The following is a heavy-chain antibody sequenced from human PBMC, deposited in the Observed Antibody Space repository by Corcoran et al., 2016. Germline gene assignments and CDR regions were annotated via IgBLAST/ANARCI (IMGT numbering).Heavy chain of an antibody. Sequence: QVQLQESGPGLVKPSETLSLTCTVSGGSVSSGGYNWSWIRPPPGKGLEWLGYIYYSGSTNPNPSLKSRLTISVDTTQNHFSLKRSSVTAADTAGYYCARWLGFVGFDIWGPGTMVTVSS. CDR1: GGSVSSGGYN. CDR2: IYYSGST. CDR3: ARWLGFVGFDI. V-gene: IGHV4-61*03. D-gene: IGHD3-10*01. J-gene: IGHJ3*02.